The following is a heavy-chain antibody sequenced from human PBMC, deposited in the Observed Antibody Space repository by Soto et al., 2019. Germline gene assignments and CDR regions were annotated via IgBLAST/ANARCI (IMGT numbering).Heavy chain of an antibody. J-gene: IGHJ2*01. V-gene: IGHV4-30-4*01. CDR3: AREIIPLTTDWYFDL. CDR2: TYDSGST. D-gene: IGHD4-17*01. Sequence: QVQLQESGPGLVKPSETLSLTCTVSGGSISGGGYYWSWIRQPPGMGLEWIGYTYDSGSTYYNPSLKSRISISIDTSKNRFSLRLTSVTAADTAVYYCAREIIPLTTDWYFDLWGRGTLGTVSS. CDR1: GGSISGGGYY.